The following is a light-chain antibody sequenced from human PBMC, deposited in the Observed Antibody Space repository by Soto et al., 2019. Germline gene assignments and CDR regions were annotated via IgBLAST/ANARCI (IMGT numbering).Light chain of an antibody. CDR1: QNVLYSSNNKNY. V-gene: IGKV4-1*01. Sequence: DIVMTQSPDSLAVSLGERATINCGSSQNVLYSSNNKNYLAWYQQKPGQPPKLLIYWASTRELGVPDRFSGSGSGTDFTLTISSLQAEDVAVYYCQQYYSIPLTFGPGTKVDI. CDR3: QQYYSIPLT. CDR2: WAS. J-gene: IGKJ3*01.